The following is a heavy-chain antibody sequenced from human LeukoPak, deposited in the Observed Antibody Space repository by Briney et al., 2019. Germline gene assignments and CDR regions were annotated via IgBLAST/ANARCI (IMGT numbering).Heavy chain of an antibody. V-gene: IGHV4-28*01. CDR2: IYDSGSS. CDR1: SYTVSSIYW. J-gene: IGHJ5*02. CDR3: VRLPDSSGYIDH. D-gene: IGHD3-22*01. Sequence: PSETLSLTCTVSSYTVSSIYWWGWIRQPPGKGLQWIGHIYDSGSSHYNPSLKSRVTMSVDTVKNQFSLSLRSVSAGDTGAYFCVRLPDSSGYIDHWGQGIPVTVSS.